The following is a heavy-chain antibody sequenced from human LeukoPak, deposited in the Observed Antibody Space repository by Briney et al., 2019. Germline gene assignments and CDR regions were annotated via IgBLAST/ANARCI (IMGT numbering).Heavy chain of an antibody. V-gene: IGHV3-74*01. CDR1: GFTFSSYW. D-gene: IGHD6-6*01. J-gene: IGHJ4*02. CDR2: IYSDGSRT. Sequence: GGSLRLSCAASGFTFSSYWMHWVRHGPGKGLVWVSRIYSDGSRTTYADSVKGRFTISRDNSKNTLYLQMNSLRAEDTAVYYCARTLIEYSVSSCYFDYWGQGTLVTVSS. CDR3: ARTLIEYSVSSCYFDY.